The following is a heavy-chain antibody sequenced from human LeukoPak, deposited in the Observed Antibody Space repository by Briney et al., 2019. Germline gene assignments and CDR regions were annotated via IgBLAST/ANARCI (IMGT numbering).Heavy chain of an antibody. CDR1: GYTFTGYY. D-gene: IGHD2-8*01. CDR3: ARGGTGFNGHFDY. V-gene: IGHV1-2*02. J-gene: IGHJ4*02. Sequence: ASVKVSCKASGYTFTGYYMHWVRPAPGQGLEWMGWINPNSGGTNYAQKFQGRVTMTRDTSISTAYMELSRLRSDDTAVYYCARGGTGFNGHFDYWGQGTLVTVSS. CDR2: INPNSGGT.